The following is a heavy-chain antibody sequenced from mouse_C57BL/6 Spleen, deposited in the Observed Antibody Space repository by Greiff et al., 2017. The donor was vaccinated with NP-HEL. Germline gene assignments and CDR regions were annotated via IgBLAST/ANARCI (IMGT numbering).Heavy chain of an antibody. CDR2: IDPETGGT. CDR1: GYTFTDYE. D-gene: IGHD3-2*02. Sequence: QVQLKESGAELVRPGASVTLSCKASGYTFTDYEMHWVKQTPVHGLEWIGAIDPETGGTAYNQKFKGKAILTADKSSSTAYMELRSLTSEDSAVYYCTRSGQLRLGYFDYWGQGTTLTVSS. V-gene: IGHV1-15*01. J-gene: IGHJ2*01. CDR3: TRSGQLRLGYFDY.